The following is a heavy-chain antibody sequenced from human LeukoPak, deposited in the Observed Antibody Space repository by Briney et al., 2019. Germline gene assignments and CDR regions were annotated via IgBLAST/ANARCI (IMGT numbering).Heavy chain of an antibody. Sequence: SETLSLTCTVSGGSISSSSYYWGWIRQPPGNGLEWIGIIYYSGSTYYNPSLKSRLTISVDTSKNQFSLKLSSVTATDTAVYYCARPGYCSSTSCYEYWFDPWGQGTLVTVSS. J-gene: IGHJ5*02. CDR2: IYYSGST. V-gene: IGHV4-39*01. D-gene: IGHD2-2*01. CDR1: GGSISSSSYY. CDR3: ARPGYCSSTSCYEYWFDP.